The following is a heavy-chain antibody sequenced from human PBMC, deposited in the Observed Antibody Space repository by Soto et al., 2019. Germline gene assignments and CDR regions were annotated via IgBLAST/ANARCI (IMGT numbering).Heavy chain of an antibody. CDR2: IIPILGIA. V-gene: IGHV1-69*02. CDR1: GGTFSSYT. Sequence: QVQLVQSGAEVKKPGSSVKVSCKASGGTFSSYTISWVRQAPGQGLEWMGRIIPILGIANYAQKFQGRVTITADKTTSTTDMEVSSLRTEEAAVEYCARRNNVVVLAAAEVVASDDYYYYYMDVWGKGTTVTVSS. CDR3: ARRNNVVVLAAAEVVASDDYYYYYMDV. D-gene: IGHD2-2*01. J-gene: IGHJ6*03.